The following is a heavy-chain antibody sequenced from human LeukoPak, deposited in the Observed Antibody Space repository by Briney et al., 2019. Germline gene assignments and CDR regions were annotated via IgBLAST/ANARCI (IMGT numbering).Heavy chain of an antibody. D-gene: IGHD3-3*01. CDR3: ARGGGVTIFGVVTDY. CDR1: GGTFSSYA. CDR2: IIPIFGTA. J-gene: IGHJ4*02. Sequence: SVKVSCKASGGTFSSYAISWVRQAPGQGLEWMGGIIPIFGTANYAQEFQGRVTITAGESTSTAYMELSSLRSEDTAVYYCARGGGVTIFGVVTDYWGQGTLVTVSS. V-gene: IGHV1-69*01.